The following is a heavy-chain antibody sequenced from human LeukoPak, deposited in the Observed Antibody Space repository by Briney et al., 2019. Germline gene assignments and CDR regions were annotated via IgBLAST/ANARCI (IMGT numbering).Heavy chain of an antibody. D-gene: IGHD6-13*01. V-gene: IGHV3-66*02. CDR3: ARGVTLYSSSWVYFDY. J-gene: IGHJ4*02. Sequence: PGGSLRLSCAASGFTVSSNYMGWVRQAPGKGLEWVSVIYSGGSTYYADSVKGRFTISRDNSKNTLYLQMNSLRAEDTAVYYCARGVTLYSSSWVYFDYWGQGTLVTVSS. CDR1: GFTVSSNY. CDR2: IYSGGST.